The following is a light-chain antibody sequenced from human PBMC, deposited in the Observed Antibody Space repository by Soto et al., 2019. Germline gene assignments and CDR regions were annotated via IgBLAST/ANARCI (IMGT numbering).Light chain of an antibody. V-gene: IGLV2-14*01. CDR3: SSYTTNITPVV. CDR2: EVT. CDR1: SSDVGGYNY. Sequence: QSVLTQPASVSGSPGQSITISCTGTSSDVGGYNYVSWYQQHPGKAPKLLISEVTNRPSGVSNRFSGFKSGNTASLTISGLQAEDEADYYCSSYTTNITPVVFGGGTKLTVL. J-gene: IGLJ2*01.